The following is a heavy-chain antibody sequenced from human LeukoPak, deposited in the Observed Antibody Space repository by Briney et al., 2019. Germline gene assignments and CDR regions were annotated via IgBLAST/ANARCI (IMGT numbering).Heavy chain of an antibody. CDR3: VRRWSSGWLFDY. D-gene: IGHD6-19*01. CDR1: GGSISSSSYY. Sequence: SETLSLTCTVSGGSISSSSYYWGWIRQPPGKGLEWIGSIYYSGSTYYNPSLKSRVTISVDTSKNQFSLKLSSVTAADTAVYYCVRRWSSGWLFDYWGQGTLVTVSS. CDR2: IYYSGST. V-gene: IGHV4-39*01. J-gene: IGHJ4*02.